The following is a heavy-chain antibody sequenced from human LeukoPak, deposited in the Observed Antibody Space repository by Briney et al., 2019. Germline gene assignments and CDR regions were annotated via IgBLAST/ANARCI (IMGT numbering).Heavy chain of an antibody. V-gene: IGHV3-30*19. D-gene: IGHD1-7*01. Sequence: GGSLRLSCAASGFTFSSYGMHWVRQAPGKGLEWVTVISFDGGNKYYADSVKGRFTISRDNSKNTVSLQMNSLTAEDTAIYYCTRAWTYLHAFDIWGQGTVVTVSS. CDR1: GFTFSSYG. J-gene: IGHJ3*02. CDR2: ISFDGGNK. CDR3: TRAWTYLHAFDI.